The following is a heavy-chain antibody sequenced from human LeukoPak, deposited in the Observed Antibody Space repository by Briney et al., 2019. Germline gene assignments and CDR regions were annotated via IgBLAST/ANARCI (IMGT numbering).Heavy chain of an antibody. CDR2: IIPIFGTA. J-gene: IGHJ5*02. Sequence: SVKVSCKASGGTFSSFAISWVRQAPGQGLEWMGGIIPIFGTANYAQKFQGRVTITADESTSTAYMELSSLRSEDTAVYYCARDRGGYSYGYRFDPWGQGTLVTVSS. CDR1: GGTFSSFA. V-gene: IGHV1-69*01. D-gene: IGHD5-18*01. CDR3: ARDRGGYSYGYRFDP.